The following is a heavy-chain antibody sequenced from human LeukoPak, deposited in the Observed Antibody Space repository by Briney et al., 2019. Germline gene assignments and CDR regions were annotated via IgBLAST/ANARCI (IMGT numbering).Heavy chain of an antibody. V-gene: IGHV4-39*01. J-gene: IGHJ4*02. CDR2: IYYSGST. CDR1: GGSISSSSYY. D-gene: IGHD3-10*01. CDR3: ARLRGLLNFDY. Sequence: SETLSLTCTVSGGSISSSSYYWGWIRQPPGKGLEWIGCIYYSGSTYYNPSLKSRVTISVDMSKNQFSLKLSSVTAADTAVYYCARLRGLLNFDYWGQGTLVTVSS.